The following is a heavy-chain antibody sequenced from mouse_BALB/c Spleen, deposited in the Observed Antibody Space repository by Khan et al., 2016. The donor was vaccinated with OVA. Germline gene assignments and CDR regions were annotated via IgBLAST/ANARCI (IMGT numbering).Heavy chain of an antibody. Sequence: EVQLVESGGGLVKPGGSLKFSCTASGFTFSNYGMSWVRQTPEKRLEWVATISSGGSYTYYPDSVKGRFTISRDNANSTLSLKMSSLRSEDTAMYYCARTPGYYGSNYFDYWGQGTTLTVSS. CDR3: ARTPGYYGSNYFDY. D-gene: IGHD1-1*01. V-gene: IGHV5-9-3*01. J-gene: IGHJ2*01. CDR2: ISSGGSYT. CDR1: GFTFSNYG.